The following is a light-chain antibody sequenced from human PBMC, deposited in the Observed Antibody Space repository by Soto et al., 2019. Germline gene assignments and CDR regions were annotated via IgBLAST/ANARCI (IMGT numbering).Light chain of an antibody. J-gene: IGLJ1*01. CDR3: AAWDDSLNALV. Sequence: QPVLAQPPSASGTPGQRVTISCSGSSSNIGSNTVNWYRQLPGTAPKHLIYSNTQRPAGVPDRFSGSRSGTSASLAISGLQSEDEADYYCAAWDDSLNALVFGTGTKLTVL. V-gene: IGLV1-44*01. CDR1: SSNIGSNT. CDR2: SNT.